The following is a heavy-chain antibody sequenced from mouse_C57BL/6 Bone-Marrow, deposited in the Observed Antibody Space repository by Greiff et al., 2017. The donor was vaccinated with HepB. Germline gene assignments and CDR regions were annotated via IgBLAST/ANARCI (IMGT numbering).Heavy chain of an antibody. CDR1: GFSLSTSGMG. CDR3: ARRWITTVPAWFAY. D-gene: IGHD1-1*01. CDR2: IYWDDDK. V-gene: IGHV8-12*01. Sequence: QVTLKESGPGILQSSQTLSLTCSFSGFSLSTSGMGVSWIRQPSGKGLEWLAHIYWDDDKRSNPSLKSRLTISKDTSRNQVFLKITSVDTADTATYYCARRWITTVPAWFAYWGQGTLVTVSA. J-gene: IGHJ3*01.